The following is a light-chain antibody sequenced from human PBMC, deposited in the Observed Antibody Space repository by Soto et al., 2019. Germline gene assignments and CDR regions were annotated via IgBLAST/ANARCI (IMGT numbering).Light chain of an antibody. CDR2: WAS. CDR3: QQYYSTAWT. V-gene: IGKV4-1*01. CDR1: QSVFYSSNNKNY. Sequence: DIVMTQSPDSLAVSLGERATINCKSSQSVFYSSNNKNYLAWYQQKPGQPPKLLIYWASTRESGVPDRFSGSGSGTDFTLTSSSLQAEDVAVYYCQQYYSTAWTFGQGTKVEIK. J-gene: IGKJ1*01.